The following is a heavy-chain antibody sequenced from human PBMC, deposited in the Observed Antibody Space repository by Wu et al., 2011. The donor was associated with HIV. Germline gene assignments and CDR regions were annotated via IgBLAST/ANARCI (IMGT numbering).Heavy chain of an antibody. CDR1: GYTFTSYY. CDR3: ARDRPPDGGYGHSYFFYGMDV. CDR2: INPSGGST. D-gene: IGHD3-10*01. V-gene: IGHV1-46*01. Sequence: QVQLVQSGAEVKKPGASVKVSCKASGYTFTSYYMHWVRQAPGQGLEWMGRINPSGGSTNNAQKFQGRVTMTRDTSTSTVYMELSSLRSDDTAVYYCARDRPPDGGYGHSYFFYGMDVWAKGPRSPSP. J-gene: IGHJ6*02.